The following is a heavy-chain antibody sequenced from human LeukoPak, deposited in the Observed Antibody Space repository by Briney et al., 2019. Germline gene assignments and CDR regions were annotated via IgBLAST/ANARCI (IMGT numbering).Heavy chain of an antibody. D-gene: IGHD4-17*01. Sequence: GGSLRLSCAASGFTFSSYGMSWVRQAPGKRLEWVSATSGSGGQANYADSVKGRFTISRDNSKNTLYLQLNSLRAEDTAIYYCAKVGERDGDYWYFDLWGRGTLVTVSS. J-gene: IGHJ2*01. CDR1: GFTFSSYG. CDR2: TSGSGGQA. V-gene: IGHV3-23*01. CDR3: AKVGERDGDYWYFDL.